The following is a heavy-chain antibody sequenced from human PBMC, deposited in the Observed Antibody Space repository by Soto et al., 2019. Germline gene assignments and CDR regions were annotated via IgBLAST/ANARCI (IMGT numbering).Heavy chain of an antibody. CDR1: GYTFTSYA. Sequence: ASVKVSCKACGYTFTSYAMHWVRQAPGQRLEWMGWINAGNGNTKYSQKFQGRVTITRDTSASTAYMELSSLRSEDTAVYYCARVSDYDFWSGYYFDYWGQGTLVTVSS. CDR2: INAGNGNT. D-gene: IGHD3-3*01. V-gene: IGHV1-3*01. CDR3: ARVSDYDFWSGYYFDY. J-gene: IGHJ4*02.